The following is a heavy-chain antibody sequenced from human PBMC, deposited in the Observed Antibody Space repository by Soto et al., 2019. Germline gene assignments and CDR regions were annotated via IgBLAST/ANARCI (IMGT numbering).Heavy chain of an antibody. J-gene: IGHJ6*02. D-gene: IGHD2-2*01. Sequence: SVKVSCKASGGTFSSYAISWVRQAPGQGLEWMGGIIPIFGTANYAQKFQGRVTITADESTSTAYMELSSLRSEDTAVYYCAGDIVVVPAASHPNYYYYGMDVWGQETTVSVSS. CDR1: GGTFSSYA. CDR3: AGDIVVVPAASHPNYYYYGMDV. V-gene: IGHV1-69*13. CDR2: IIPIFGTA.